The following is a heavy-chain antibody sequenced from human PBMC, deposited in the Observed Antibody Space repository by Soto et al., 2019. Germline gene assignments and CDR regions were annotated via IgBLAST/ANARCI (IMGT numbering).Heavy chain of an antibody. J-gene: IGHJ5*02. CDR3: TTDLPENWFDP. CDR1: GFIFTNAW. Sequence: HLMESGGGLVEPGGSLRLSCAASGFIFTNAWLNWVRQAPGKGLEWVGRIKSLSVGGTTDYAASVRGRFTISRDDAKNTVFLQMSSLKIEDTAVYFCTTDLPENWFDPWGQGTLVTVSS. CDR2: IKSLSVGGTT. V-gene: IGHV3-15*01.